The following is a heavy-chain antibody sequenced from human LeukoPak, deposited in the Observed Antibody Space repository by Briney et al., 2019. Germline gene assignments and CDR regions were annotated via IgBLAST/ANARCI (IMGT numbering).Heavy chain of an antibody. CDR3: ARSYYYDTSGYYGFFN. CDR2: INRDGSDT. V-gene: IGHV3-74*01. Sequence: GGSLRLSCAASGFTFSSYWMHWVRQAPGKGLVWVSRINRDGSDTNYADSVKGRFTISRDNAKNTLYLQMNSLRAEDTAVYYCARSYYYDTSGYYGFFNWGQGTLVTVSS. CDR1: GFTFSSYW. J-gene: IGHJ4*02. D-gene: IGHD3-22*01.